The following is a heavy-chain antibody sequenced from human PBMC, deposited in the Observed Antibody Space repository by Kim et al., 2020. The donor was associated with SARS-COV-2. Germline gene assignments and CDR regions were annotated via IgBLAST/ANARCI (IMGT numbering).Heavy chain of an antibody. V-gene: IGHV3-21*01. Sequence: GGSLRLSCAASGFTFSSYSMNWVRQAPGKGLEWVSSISSSSSYIYYADSVKGRFTIPRDNAKNSLYLQMNSLRAEDTAVNYCARDQSITIVLMVYAHHDAFDIWGQGTMVTVSS. D-gene: IGHD2-8*01. CDR3: ARDQSITIVLMVYAHHDAFDI. CDR2: ISSSSSYI. CDR1: GFTFSSYS. J-gene: IGHJ3*02.